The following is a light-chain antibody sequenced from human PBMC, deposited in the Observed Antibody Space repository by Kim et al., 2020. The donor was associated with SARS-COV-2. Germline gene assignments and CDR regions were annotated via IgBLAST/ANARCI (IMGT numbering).Light chain of an antibody. CDR1: QSISSW. J-gene: IGKJ1*01. CDR3: QQYNTYPWT. V-gene: IGKV1-5*01. Sequence: ASVGDRVTMTCRASQSISSWLAWYQQKPGKPLNLLIYDASSLASGVPSRFSGTGSGTEFTLTISSLQPDDFATYYCQQYNTYPWTFGQGTKVDIK. CDR2: DAS.